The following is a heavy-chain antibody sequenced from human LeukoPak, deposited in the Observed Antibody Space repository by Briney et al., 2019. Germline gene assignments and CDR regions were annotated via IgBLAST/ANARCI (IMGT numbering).Heavy chain of an antibody. CDR2: ISGYNGNK. D-gene: IGHD2-15*01. J-gene: IGHJ4*02. Sequence: ASVKVSCKASGYTFTRYGISWVRQAPGQGLEWMGWISGYNGNKRYAQKLQGRVTMTTDTSTSIAYMELRSLRSDDTAVYYCARHCSGGSCYDGVDYWGQGTLVTVSS. CDR1: GYTFTRYG. V-gene: IGHV1-18*01. CDR3: ARHCSGGSCYDGVDY.